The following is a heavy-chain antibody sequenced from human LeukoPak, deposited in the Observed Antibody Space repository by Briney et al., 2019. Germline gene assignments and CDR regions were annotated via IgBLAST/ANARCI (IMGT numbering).Heavy chain of an antibody. J-gene: IGHJ4*02. CDR3: VRDVGAVRGEVYFDY. Sequence: GGSPRLSCAASGFTFSTFAMHWVRLSPGKGLEWVSSITGSGPYMLYADSVKHRFTISRDNTKNLLYLEMNSLRAEDTAMYFCVRDVGAVRGEVYFDYWGQGALVTVSS. D-gene: IGHD3-10*01. CDR1: GFTFSTFA. V-gene: IGHV3-21*06. CDR2: ITGSGPYM.